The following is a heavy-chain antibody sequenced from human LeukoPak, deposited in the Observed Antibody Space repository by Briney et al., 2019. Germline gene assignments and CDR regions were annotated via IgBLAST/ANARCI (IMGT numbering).Heavy chain of an antibody. CDR3: GRSVAGIDY. V-gene: IGHV3-7*01. D-gene: IGHD6-19*01. J-gene: IGHJ4*02. CDR2: INQDGSEK. CDR1: GFTFSSYW. Sequence: PGGSLRLSCGASGFTFSSYWMTWVRQAPGKGLEWVANINQDGSEKYYVDSVRGRFTISRDNTKNSLYLQMNSLRAEDTAVYYCGRSVAGIDYWGQGTLVTVSS.